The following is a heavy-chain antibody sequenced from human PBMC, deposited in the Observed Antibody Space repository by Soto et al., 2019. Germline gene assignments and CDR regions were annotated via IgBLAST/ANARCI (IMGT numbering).Heavy chain of an antibody. CDR3: AKDPRRGLAARRGMDV. D-gene: IGHD6-6*01. V-gene: IGHV3-23*01. CDR1: GFTFSSYA. J-gene: IGHJ6*02. Sequence: GGSLRLSCAASGFTFSSYAMSWVRQAPGKGLEWVSAISGSGGSTYYADSVKGRFTISRDNSKNTLYLQMNSLRAEDTAVYYCAKDPRRGLAARRGMDVWGQGTTVTVSS. CDR2: ISGSGGST.